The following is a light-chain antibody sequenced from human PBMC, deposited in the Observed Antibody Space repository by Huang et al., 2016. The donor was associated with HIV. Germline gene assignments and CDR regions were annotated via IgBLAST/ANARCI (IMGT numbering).Light chain of an antibody. CDR1: QSISRS. J-gene: IGKJ2*01. CDR3: QQSYSTPT. CDR2: AAS. Sequence: DIQMTQSPSSLSASVGDRVTITCRASQSISRSLNWYQQKPGKAPKLLIYAASRLQSGVPSRFSGSGSGTYFTLTISSLQPEDVATYYCQQSYSTPTFGQGTKLEIK. V-gene: IGKV1-39*01.